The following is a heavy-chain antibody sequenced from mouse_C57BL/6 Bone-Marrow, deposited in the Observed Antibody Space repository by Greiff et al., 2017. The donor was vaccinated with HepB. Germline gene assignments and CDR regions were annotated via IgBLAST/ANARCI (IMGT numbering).Heavy chain of an antibody. J-gene: IGHJ4*01. CDR3: VRTLLWTSMDY. CDR2: IRSKSNNYAT. D-gene: IGHD2-1*01. Sequence: EVKLVESGGGLVQPKGSLKLSCAASGFSFNTYAMNWVRQAPGKGLEWVARIRSKSNNYATYYADSVKDRFTISRDDSESMLYLQMNNLKTEDTAMYYCVRTLLWTSMDYWGQGTSVTVSS. V-gene: IGHV10-1*01. CDR1: GFSFNTYA.